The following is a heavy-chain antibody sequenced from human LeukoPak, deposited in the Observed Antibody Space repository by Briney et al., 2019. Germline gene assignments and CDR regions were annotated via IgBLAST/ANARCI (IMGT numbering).Heavy chain of an antibody. J-gene: IGHJ4*02. CDR1: AGSISNFH. V-gene: IGHV4-59*12. Sequence: PETLSLTCTVSAGSISNFHWGWIRQPPVKGLERIGYSYYSGSFNYTPSLKSRVTISVDTAKNHFSLKMGFVTAANTAVYYCARFKGSAPPYYFDYRGQGTVVTVSS. CDR2: SYYSGSF. CDR3: ARFKGSAPPYYFDY.